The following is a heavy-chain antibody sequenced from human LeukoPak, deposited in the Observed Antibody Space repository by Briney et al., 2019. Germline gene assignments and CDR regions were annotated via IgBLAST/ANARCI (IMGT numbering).Heavy chain of an antibody. CDR1: GGTFSSYA. CDR3: ARGHWVSGYFDY. J-gene: IGHJ4*02. V-gene: IGHV1-69*13. Sequence: GASVKVSCKASGGTFSSYAISWVRQAPGQGLEWMGGIIPIFGTADYAQKFQGRVTITADESTSTAYMELSSLRSEDTAVYYCARGHWVSGYFDYWGQGTLVTVSS. CDR2: IIPIFGTA. D-gene: IGHD3-10*01.